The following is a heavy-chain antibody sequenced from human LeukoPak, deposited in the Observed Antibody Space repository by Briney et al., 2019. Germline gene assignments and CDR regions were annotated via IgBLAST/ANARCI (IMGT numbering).Heavy chain of an antibody. CDR2: ISYDGSNK. CDR1: GFTFSNYM. D-gene: IGHD6-19*01. Sequence: GGSLRLSCAASGFTFSNYMLNWVRQAPGKGLEWVAVISYDGSNKYYADSVKGRFTISRDNSKNTLYLQMNSLRAEDTAVYYCAKDFQYSSGWYHYYYGMDVWGQGTTVTVSS. CDR3: AKDFQYSSGWYHYYYGMDV. V-gene: IGHV3-30*18. J-gene: IGHJ6*02.